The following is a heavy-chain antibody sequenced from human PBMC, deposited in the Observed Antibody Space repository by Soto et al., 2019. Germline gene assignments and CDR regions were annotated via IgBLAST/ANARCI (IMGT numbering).Heavy chain of an antibody. D-gene: IGHD2-15*01. Sequence: GASVKVSCKASGGTFSSYTISWVRQAPGQGLEWMGRIIPILGIANYAQKFQGRVTITADKSTSTAYMELSSLRSEDTAVYYCARGGGYCSGGSCYVFGRLAYFANWAQGTLVTVP. CDR2: IIPILGIA. J-gene: IGHJ4*02. CDR3: ARGGGYCSGGSCYVFGRLAYFAN. V-gene: IGHV1-69*02. CDR1: GGTFSSYT.